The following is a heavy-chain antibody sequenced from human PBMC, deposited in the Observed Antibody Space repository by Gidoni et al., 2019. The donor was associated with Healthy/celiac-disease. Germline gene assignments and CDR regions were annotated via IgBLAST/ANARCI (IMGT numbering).Heavy chain of an antibody. V-gene: IGHV4-39*01. Sequence: QLQLQESGPGLVKPSETLSLTCTVSGGSISSSSYYWGWIRQPPGKGLEWIGSIDYSGSTYYNPSLKSRVTISVDTSKNQFSLKLSSVTAADTAVYYCARQGSVGELLWFGEFGFDYWGQGTLVTVSS. D-gene: IGHD3-10*01. CDR2: IDYSGST. J-gene: IGHJ4*02. CDR1: GGSISSSSYY. CDR3: ARQGSVGELLWFGEFGFDY.